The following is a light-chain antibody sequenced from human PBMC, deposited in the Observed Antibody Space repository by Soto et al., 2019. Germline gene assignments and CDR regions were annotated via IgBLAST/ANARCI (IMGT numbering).Light chain of an antibody. CDR1: QSISSY. J-gene: IGKJ1*01. V-gene: IGKV1-39*01. CDR2: AAS. Sequence: VARTCRASQSISSYLNWYQQKPGKAPKLLIYAASSLQSGVPSRFSGSGSGTDFTLTISSLQPEDFATYYCQQSYSTPRTFGQGTKVDIK. CDR3: QQSYSTPRT.